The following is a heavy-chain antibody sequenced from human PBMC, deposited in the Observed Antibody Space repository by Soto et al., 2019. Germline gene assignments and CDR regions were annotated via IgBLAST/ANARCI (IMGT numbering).Heavy chain of an antibody. V-gene: IGHV3-48*01. D-gene: IGHD3-9*01. CDR3: AREYYDILTGYPVGYYYYMDV. Sequence: GSLRLSCAASGFTFSSYSMNWVRQAPGKGLEWVSYISSSSSTIYYADSVKGRFTISRDNAKNSLYLQMNSLRAEDTAVYYCAREYYDILTGYPVGYYYYMDVWGKGTTVTVSS. CDR2: ISSSSSTI. J-gene: IGHJ6*03. CDR1: GFTFSSYS.